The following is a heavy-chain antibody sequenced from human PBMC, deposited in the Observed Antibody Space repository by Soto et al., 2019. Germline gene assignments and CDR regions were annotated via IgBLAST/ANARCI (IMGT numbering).Heavy chain of an antibody. Sequence: ASVKVSCKASGYTFTSYYMHWVRQAPGQGLEWMGIINPSGGSTSYAQKFQGRVTMTRDTSTSTVYMELSSLRSEDTAVYYCASSMITFGGVIASDYRGQGTLVTVSS. V-gene: IGHV1-46*01. CDR2: INPSGGST. CDR3: ASSMITFGGVIASDY. J-gene: IGHJ4*02. CDR1: GYTFTSYY. D-gene: IGHD3-16*02.